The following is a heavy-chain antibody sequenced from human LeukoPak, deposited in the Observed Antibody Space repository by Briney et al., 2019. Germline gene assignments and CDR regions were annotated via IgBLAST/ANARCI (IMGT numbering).Heavy chain of an antibody. J-gene: IGHJ4*02. V-gene: IGHV3-30*02. CDR1: GFTFSSYG. CDR2: IRYDGSNK. Sequence: GGSLRLSCAASGFTFSSYGMHWVRQAPGKGLEWVAFIRYDGSNKYYADSVKGRFTISRDNSKNTLYLQMNSLRAEDTAVYYCAKGPLGDIVLMVYAPPFGYWGQGTLVTVSS. D-gene: IGHD2-8*01. CDR3: AKGPLGDIVLMVYAPPFGY.